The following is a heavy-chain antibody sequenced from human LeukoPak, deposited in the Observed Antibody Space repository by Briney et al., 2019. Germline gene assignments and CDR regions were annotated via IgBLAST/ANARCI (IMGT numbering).Heavy chain of an antibody. Sequence: SETLSLTCTVSGGSISSYYWSWIRQPPGKGLEWIGYIYYSGSTNYNPSLKSRVTISVDTSKNQFSLKLSSVTAADTAVYYCARSKRDGYLFDYWGQGTLVTVSS. CDR3: ARSKRDGYLFDY. V-gene: IGHV4-59*01. CDR2: IYYSGST. J-gene: IGHJ4*02. CDR1: GGSISSYY. D-gene: IGHD5-24*01.